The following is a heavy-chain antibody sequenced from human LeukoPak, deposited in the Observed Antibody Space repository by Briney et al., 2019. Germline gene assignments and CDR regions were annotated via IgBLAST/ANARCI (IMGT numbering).Heavy chain of an antibody. CDR2: IYTSGST. CDR3: ARGYYYGSGSYYKGTTDNWFDP. D-gene: IGHD3-10*01. CDR1: GGSISSGSYY. V-gene: IGHV4-61*02. Sequence: PSETLSLTCTVSGGSISSGSYYWSWIRQPAGKGLEWIGRIYTSGSTNYNPSLKSRVTISVDTSKNQFSLKLSSVTAADTAVYYCARGYYYGSGSYYKGTTDNWFDPWGQGTLVTVSS. J-gene: IGHJ5*02.